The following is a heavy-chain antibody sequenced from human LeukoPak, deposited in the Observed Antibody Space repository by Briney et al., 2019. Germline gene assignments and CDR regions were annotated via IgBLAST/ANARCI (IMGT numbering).Heavy chain of an antibody. CDR2: IYYSGST. D-gene: IGHD3-22*01. J-gene: IGHJ3*02. CDR3: ARAISYYDSSGFIMPPGAFDI. V-gene: IGHV4-59*01. Sequence: SETLSLTCTVSGGSISSYYWSWIRQPPGKGLEWVGYIYYSGSTNYNPSLKSRVTISVDTSKNQFSLKLSSVTAADTAVYYCARAISYYDSSGFIMPPGAFDIWGQGTMVTVSS. CDR1: GGSISSYY.